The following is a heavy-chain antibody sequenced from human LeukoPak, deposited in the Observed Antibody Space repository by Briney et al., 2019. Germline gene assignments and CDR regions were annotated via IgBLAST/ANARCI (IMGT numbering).Heavy chain of an antibody. D-gene: IGHD6-19*01. Sequence: PSETLSLTCTVSGGSISSSSYYWGWIRQPPGKGLEWIGSIYYSGSTYYNPSLKSRVTISVDTSKSQFSLKLSSVTAADTAVYYCARGVHGGWYRGTQGDLDYWGQGTLVTVSS. CDR3: ARGVHGGWYRGTQGDLDY. CDR1: GGSISSSSYY. J-gene: IGHJ4*02. CDR2: IYYSGST. V-gene: IGHV4-39*07.